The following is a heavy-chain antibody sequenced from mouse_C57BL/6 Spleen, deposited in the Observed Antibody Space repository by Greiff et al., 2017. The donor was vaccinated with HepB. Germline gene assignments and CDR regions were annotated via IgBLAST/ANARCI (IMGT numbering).Heavy chain of an antibody. CDR3: ARALYYGSSHYFEY. V-gene: IGHV1-69*01. CDR1: GYTFTSYW. J-gene: IGHJ2*01. D-gene: IGHD1-1*01. Sequence: QVHVKQPGAELVMPGASVKLSCKASGYTFTSYWMHWVKQRPGQGLEWIGEIDPSDSYTNYNQKFKGKSTLTVDKSSSTAYMQLSSLTSEDSAVYYCARALYYGSSHYFEYWGQGTTLTVSS. CDR2: IDPSDSYT.